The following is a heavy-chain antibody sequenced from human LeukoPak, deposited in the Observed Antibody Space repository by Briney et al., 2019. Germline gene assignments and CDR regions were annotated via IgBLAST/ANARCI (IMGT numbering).Heavy chain of an antibody. Sequence: GGSLRLSCTVSGFTFNNFAMSWVRQAPGKGLEWVSGISGSAVSTFYADSVKGRFTISRDNSKTTLYLHMDSLRVEDTAVYYCAKDLREWYYDPNGNYFSYGMDVWGPGTTVVVSS. J-gene: IGHJ6*02. D-gene: IGHD3-22*01. CDR1: GFTFNNFA. CDR2: ISGSAVST. CDR3: AKDLREWYYDPNGNYFSYGMDV. V-gene: IGHV3-23*01.